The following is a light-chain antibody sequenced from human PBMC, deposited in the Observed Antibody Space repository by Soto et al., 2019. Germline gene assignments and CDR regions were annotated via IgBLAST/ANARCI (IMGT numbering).Light chain of an antibody. V-gene: IGLV2-14*03. Sequence: QSALTQPASVSGSPGQSITISCAGTSSDIGGSNYVSWYQQHPGKAPKLMIYGVSNRPSGVSNRFSGSKSGNTASLTISGLQAEDAADYFGYSSRSSSSTFYVFGTGTKVTVL. CDR1: SSDIGGSNY. CDR2: GVS. CDR3: YSSRSSSSTFYV. J-gene: IGLJ1*01.